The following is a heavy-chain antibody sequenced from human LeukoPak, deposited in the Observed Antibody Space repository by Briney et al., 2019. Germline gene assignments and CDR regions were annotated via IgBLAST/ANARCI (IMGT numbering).Heavy chain of an antibody. CDR1: GFSISRGFY. CDR2: IHHSGST. CDR3: ARHKDYYYSYMDV. V-gene: IGHV4-38-2*02. Sequence: SETLSLTCTVSGFSISRGFYWGWIRQPPGKGPEWIGNIHHSGSTYYNPSLKSRVTISVDTSKNQFSLKLSSVTAADTAVYYCARHKDYYYSYMDVWGKGTTVTISS. J-gene: IGHJ6*03.